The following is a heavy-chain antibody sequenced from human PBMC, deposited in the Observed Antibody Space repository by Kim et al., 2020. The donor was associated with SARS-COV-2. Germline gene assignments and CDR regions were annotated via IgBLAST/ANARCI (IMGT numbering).Heavy chain of an antibody. V-gene: IGHV4-59*08. J-gene: IGHJ5*02. CDR2: IYYSGST. CDR3: AKLGYCRSASWRGFDP. D-gene: IGHD2-2*03. Sequence: SETLSLTCTVSGGSISSHDWNWIRQPPGKGLEWIGYIYYSGSTNYNPSLKSRVTISVDTSKNQFSLKLTSVTAADTAVYYCAKLGYCRSASWRGFDPWG. CDR1: GGSISSHD.